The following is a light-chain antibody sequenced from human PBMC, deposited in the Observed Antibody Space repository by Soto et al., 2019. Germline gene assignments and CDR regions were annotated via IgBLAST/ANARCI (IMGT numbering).Light chain of an antibody. CDR1: QGIYSR. J-gene: IGKJ4*01. CDR2: ATS. CDR3: QQLNSYPLT. Sequence: DIQMTQSPSSVSASVGDTVTITCRASQGIYSRLAWYQQKPGKAPELLIYATSTLQSGVPSRFSGSGSGTEFTLTISSLQPEDFATYSCQQLNSYPLTFGGGTKVDIK. V-gene: IGKV1D-12*01.